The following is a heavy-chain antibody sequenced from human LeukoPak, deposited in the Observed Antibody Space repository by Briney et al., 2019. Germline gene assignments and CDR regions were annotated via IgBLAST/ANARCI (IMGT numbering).Heavy chain of an antibody. J-gene: IGHJ6*04. CDR3: ARDKEVDTAMAVDGMDV. CDR2: IKQDGSEK. CDR1: GFTFSSYW. D-gene: IGHD5-18*01. V-gene: IGHV3-7*03. Sequence: GGSLRLSCAASGFTFSSYWMSWVRQAPGKGLELVANIKQDGSEKYYVDSVKGRFTTSRDNAKNSLYLQMNSLRAEDTAVYYCARDKEVDTAMAVDGMDVWGKGTTVTVSS.